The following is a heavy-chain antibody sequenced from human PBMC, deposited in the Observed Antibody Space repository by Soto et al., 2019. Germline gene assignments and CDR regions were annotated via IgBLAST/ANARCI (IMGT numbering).Heavy chain of an antibody. V-gene: IGHV1-2*02. CDR3: SRDLAKGGGSGGFDY. D-gene: IGHD6-25*01. CDR1: GYTFTGYY. J-gene: IGHJ4*02. CDR2: INPNSGGT. Sequence: GASVKVSCKASGYTFTGYYIHWVRQAPGQGLERMGWINPNSGGTKYPQKFQGRVTMTRDTSIRTVYMSLTGLKSDDTAVYFCSRDLAKGGGSGGFDYWGQGTLVTVSA.